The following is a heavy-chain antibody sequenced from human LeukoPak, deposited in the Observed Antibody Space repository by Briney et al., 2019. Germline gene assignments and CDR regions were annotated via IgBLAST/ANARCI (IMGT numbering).Heavy chain of an antibody. D-gene: IGHD3-10*01. CDR1: GYTFTGYH. Sequence: ASVKVSCKASGYTFTGYHMHWVRQAPGQGLEWMGWINPNSGGTNYAQKFQGRVTMTRDTSISTAYMELSRLRSDDTAVYYCARADRDYYGSGKISDWGQGTLVTVSS. V-gene: IGHV1-2*02. CDR3: ARADRDYYGSGKISD. CDR2: INPNSGGT. J-gene: IGHJ4*02.